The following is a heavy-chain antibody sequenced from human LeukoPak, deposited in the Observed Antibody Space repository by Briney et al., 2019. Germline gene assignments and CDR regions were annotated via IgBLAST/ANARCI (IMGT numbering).Heavy chain of an antibody. CDR3: VHWSGYWVMDV. CDR1: GFTFSSYN. Sequence: GGSLRLSCAASGFTFSSYNMNWVRQAPGKGLEWVSSISSSSSYIYYADSMKGRFTISRDNAKNSLYLQMNSLRAEDTAVYYCVHWSGYWVMDVWGKGTTVTVSS. D-gene: IGHD3-3*01. J-gene: IGHJ6*03. CDR2: ISSSSSYI. V-gene: IGHV3-21*06.